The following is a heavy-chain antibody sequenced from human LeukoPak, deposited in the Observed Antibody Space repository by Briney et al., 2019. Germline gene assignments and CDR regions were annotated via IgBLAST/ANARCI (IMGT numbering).Heavy chain of an antibody. Sequence: SEILSLTCAVYGGSFSGYYWSWIRQPPGKGLEWIGTIYYGGSTYYNPSLKSRVTISVDTSNNQFSLKLSSVTAADTAIYYCARPVGYCSTMSCLTHSFDIWGQGTMVTVSS. J-gene: IGHJ3*02. CDR1: GGSFSGYY. V-gene: IGHV4-34*01. D-gene: IGHD2-2*01. CDR3: ARPVGYCSTMSCLTHSFDI. CDR2: IYYGGST.